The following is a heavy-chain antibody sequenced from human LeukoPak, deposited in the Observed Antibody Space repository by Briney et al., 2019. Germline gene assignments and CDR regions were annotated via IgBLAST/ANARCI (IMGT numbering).Heavy chain of an antibody. D-gene: IGHD4-17*01. CDR3: AGVMTTVNAFDI. CDR1: GGTFSSYA. CDR2: IIPIFGTA. V-gene: IGHV1-69*05. Sequence: SVKVSCKASGGTFSSYAISWVRQAPGQGLEWMGGIIPIFGTANYAQKFQGRVTITTDESTSTAYMELSSLRSEDTAVYYCAGVMTTVNAFDIWGQGTMVTVSS. J-gene: IGHJ3*02.